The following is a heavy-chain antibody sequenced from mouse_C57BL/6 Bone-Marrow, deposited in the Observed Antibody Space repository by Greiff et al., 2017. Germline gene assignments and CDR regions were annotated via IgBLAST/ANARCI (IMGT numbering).Heavy chain of an antibody. CDR3: ARGATAQALFAY. D-gene: IGHD3-2*02. V-gene: IGHV1-42*01. Sequence: VQLQQSGPELVKPGASVKISCKASGYSFTGYYMNWVKQSPEKSLEWIGETNPSTGGTTYNQKFKAKATLTVDKSSSTAYMQLKSLTSEDSAVYYCARGATAQALFAYWGQGTLVTVSA. CDR2: TNPSTGGT. J-gene: IGHJ3*01. CDR1: GYSFTGYY.